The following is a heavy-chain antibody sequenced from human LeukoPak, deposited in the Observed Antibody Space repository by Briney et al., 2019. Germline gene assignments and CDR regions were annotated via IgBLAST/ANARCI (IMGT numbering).Heavy chain of an antibody. J-gene: IGHJ5*02. CDR3: ARERSLLWFGELKNWFDP. V-gene: IGHV1-2*02. D-gene: IGHD3-10*01. Sequence: ASVKVSCKASGYTFTDYFLHWVRQAPGQGLEWMGWINPNSGGTNYAQKFQGRVTMTRDTSISTAYMDLSRLRSDDTAVYYCARERSLLWFGELKNWFDPWGQGTLVTVSS. CDR2: INPNSGGT. CDR1: GYTFTDYF.